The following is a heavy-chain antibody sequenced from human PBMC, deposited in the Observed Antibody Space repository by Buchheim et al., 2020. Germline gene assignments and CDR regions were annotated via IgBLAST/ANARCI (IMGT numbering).Heavy chain of an antibody. D-gene: IGHD6-19*01. CDR2: ISGSGGST. J-gene: IGHJ4*01. V-gene: IGHV3-23*01. CDR3: AKDLGSGWYGGFDH. Sequence: DVPLLESGGGLVQPGGSLRLSCAVSGFTFITYGMSWVRQAPGKGLEWVTAISGSGGSTFYADSVKGRFTISRDSSKNTLYVHMNRRRAEEPAVYYCAKDLGSGWYGGFDHWGPGT. CDR1: GFTFITYG.